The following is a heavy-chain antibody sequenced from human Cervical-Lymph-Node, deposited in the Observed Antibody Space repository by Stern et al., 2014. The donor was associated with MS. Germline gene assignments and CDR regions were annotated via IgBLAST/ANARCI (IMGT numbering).Heavy chain of an antibody. D-gene: IGHD4-17*01. Sequence: EQLGESGGGLVQPGGSLRLSCAASGFTFSSYDMHWVRQATGKGLELVSAIGTAGDTYYPGSVKGRFTISRENAKNSLYLQMNSLRAGDTAVYYCAREGDYATFDIWGQGTMVTVSS. CDR2: IGTAGDT. CDR1: GFTFSSYD. V-gene: IGHV3-13*01. J-gene: IGHJ3*02. CDR3: AREGDYATFDI.